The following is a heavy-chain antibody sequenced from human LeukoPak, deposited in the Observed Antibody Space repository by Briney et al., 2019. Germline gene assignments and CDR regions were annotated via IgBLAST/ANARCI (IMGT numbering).Heavy chain of an antibody. CDR2: INHSGST. V-gene: IGHV4-39*07. J-gene: IGHJ6*03. D-gene: IGHD6-19*01. CDR1: GGSISSSSYY. Sequence: SETLSLTCTVSGGSISSSSYYWGWIRQPPGKGLEWIGEINHSGSTNYNPSLKSRVTISVDTSKNQFSLKLSSVTAADTAVYYCARGERMLRSGWYYYMDVWGKGTTVTVSS. CDR3: ARGERMLRSGWYYYMDV.